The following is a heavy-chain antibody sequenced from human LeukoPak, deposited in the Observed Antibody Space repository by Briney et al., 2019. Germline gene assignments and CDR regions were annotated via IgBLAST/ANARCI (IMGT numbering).Heavy chain of an antibody. CDR2: IYHSGST. D-gene: IGHD2-15*01. Sequence: SGTLSLTCAVSGGSISRSNWWSWVRQPPGKGLEWIGEIYHSGSTNYNPSLKSRATISVDTSKNQFSLKLSSVTAADTAVYYCARDIVVVVAATCYFDYWGQGTLVTVSS. CDR1: GGSISRSNW. J-gene: IGHJ4*02. CDR3: ARDIVVVVAATCYFDY. V-gene: IGHV4-4*02.